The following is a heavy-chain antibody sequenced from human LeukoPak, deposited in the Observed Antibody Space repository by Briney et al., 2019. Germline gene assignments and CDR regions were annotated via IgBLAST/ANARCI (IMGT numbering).Heavy chain of an antibody. D-gene: IGHD2-21*01. CDR1: AYTFTDSY. J-gene: IGHJ4*02. V-gene: IGHV1-2*02. CDR3: ARDGDFDY. CDR2: INPNTGVT. Sequence: GASVKVSCKASAYTFTDSYIHWVRQAAGQGLEWMGWINPNTGVTNYARKFQGRVTMTRDTSINTAYMELSRLTSDDAALYYCARDGDFDYWGQGTLVTVSS.